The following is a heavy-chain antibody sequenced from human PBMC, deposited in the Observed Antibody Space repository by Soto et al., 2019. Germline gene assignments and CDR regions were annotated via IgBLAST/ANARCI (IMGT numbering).Heavy chain of an antibody. D-gene: IGHD3-22*01. CDR3: ARXXYDMGWYFDL. V-gene: IGHV3-30-3*01. CDR2: ISYDGSNK. J-gene: IGHJ2*01. Sequence: QVQLVESGGGVVQPGRSLRLSCAASGFTFSSYAMHWVRQAPGKGLEWVAVISYDGSNKYYADTVKGRFTISRDNSKXXLXLXXXXXXXXXXAVXYCARXXYDMGWYFDLWGRGTLVTVSS. CDR1: GFTFSSYA.